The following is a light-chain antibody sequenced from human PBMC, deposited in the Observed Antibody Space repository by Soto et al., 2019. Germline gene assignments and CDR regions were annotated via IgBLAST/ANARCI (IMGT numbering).Light chain of an antibody. Sequence: NFMLTQPHSVSASPGKTVTISCTRSSGSIASNYVQWYQQRPGSSPTTVIYEANQRPSGVPERFSGSIDSSSNSASLTISGLKTEDEADYYCQSYDNSDQVFGGGTKLTVL. V-gene: IGLV6-57*01. CDR3: QSYDNSDQV. J-gene: IGLJ3*02. CDR2: EAN. CDR1: SGSIASNY.